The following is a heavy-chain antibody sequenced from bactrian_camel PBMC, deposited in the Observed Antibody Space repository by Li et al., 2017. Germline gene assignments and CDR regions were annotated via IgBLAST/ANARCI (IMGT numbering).Heavy chain of an antibody. D-gene: IGHD6*01. J-gene: IGHJ4*01. Sequence: VQLVESGGGSAQAGGSLRLSCSASKDALMYMAWFRQAPGQKREAVAAISTGGSSTMYVDSVKGRFTISRESGKNTVHLQMNSLIPEDTGVYYCAGDRTYGAWYMESQYTYWGRGTQVTVS. CDR1: KDALMY. CDR2: ISTGGSST. V-gene: IGHV3S53*01. CDR3: AGDRTYGAWYMESQYTY.